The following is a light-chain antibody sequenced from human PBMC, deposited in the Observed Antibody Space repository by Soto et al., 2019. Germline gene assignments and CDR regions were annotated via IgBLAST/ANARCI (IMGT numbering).Light chain of an antibody. J-gene: IGLJ2*01. Sequence: QSVLTQPASVSGSPGQSITISCTGTSSDIGANNYVSWYQQHPGKAPKLMIYDVDNRPSGVSNRFSGSNSGNTASLTISGLQAEDEAVYYCSSYTSSNTGIFGGGTKLTVL. CDR2: DVD. V-gene: IGLV2-14*03. CDR3: SSYTSSNTGI. CDR1: SSDIGANNY.